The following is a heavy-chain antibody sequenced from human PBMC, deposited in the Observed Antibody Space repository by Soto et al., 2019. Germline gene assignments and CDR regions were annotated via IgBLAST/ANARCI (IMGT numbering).Heavy chain of an antibody. V-gene: IGHV1-8*01. J-gene: IGHJ4*02. D-gene: IGHD3-22*01. CDR1: GYTFTSYD. CDR2: MNPNSGNT. CDR3: ARTYDSSGYPDY. Sequence: ASVKVSCKASGYTFTSYDINWVRQATGQGLEWMGWMNPNSGNTGYAQKFQGRVTMTRNTSISTAYMELSSLRSEDTAVYYCARTYDSSGYPDYWGQGTLVTVSS.